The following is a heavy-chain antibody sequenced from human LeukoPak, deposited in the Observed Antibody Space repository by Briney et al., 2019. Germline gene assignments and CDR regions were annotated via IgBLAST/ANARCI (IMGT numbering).Heavy chain of an antibody. D-gene: IGHD5-18*01. CDR3: ASIFPFPRYSYGPRFDY. CDR2: IYINGKT. V-gene: IGHV4-61*02. CDR1: GDSISTGRYS. Sequence: SETLSLTCIVSGDSISTGRYSWTWIRQPAGKGLEWIGRIYINGKTTYNPSLKSRVTLSVDTSKNQFSLHLTSVTAADTAVYYCASIFPFPRYSYGPRFDYWGQGTLVTVSS. J-gene: IGHJ4*02.